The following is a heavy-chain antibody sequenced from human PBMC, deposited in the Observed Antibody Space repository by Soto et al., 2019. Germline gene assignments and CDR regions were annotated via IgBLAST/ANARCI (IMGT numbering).Heavy chain of an antibody. V-gene: IGHV1-69*10. CDR1: GDTFSSYA. J-gene: IGHJ4*02. CDR3: ARERSRYDRSGYYRPDY. CDR2: IIPILGTP. D-gene: IGHD3-22*01. Sequence: SVKVSCKASGDTFSSYAISWVRQAPGQGLEWMGGIIPILGTPNYAQKFQGRVTITADKSTSTAYMELSSLRSEDTAVYYCARERSRYDRSGYYRPDYWGQGTLVTV.